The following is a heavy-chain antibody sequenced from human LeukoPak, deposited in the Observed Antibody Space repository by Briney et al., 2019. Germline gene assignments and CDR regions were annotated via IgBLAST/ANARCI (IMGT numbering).Heavy chain of an antibody. V-gene: IGHV3-15*01. CDR1: GFPFSNAW. Sequence: GGSLRLSCAASGFPFSNAWMSWVRQTPGKGLEWVARIKSKNDGGTTEYAAPVKGRFTIARDDSKNTLYLQMISLKTEDTAVYYCSTASTYSSGWYTMRDYWGQGNLGTVSS. CDR3: STASTYSSGWYTMRDY. J-gene: IGHJ4*02. CDR2: IKSKNDGGTT. D-gene: IGHD6-19*01.